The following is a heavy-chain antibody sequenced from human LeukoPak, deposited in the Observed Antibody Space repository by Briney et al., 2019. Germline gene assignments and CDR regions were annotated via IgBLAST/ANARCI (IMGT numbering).Heavy chain of an antibody. CDR1: EFTFSSYA. V-gene: IGHV3-23*01. CDR2: ISGSGGST. D-gene: IGHD3-10*01. J-gene: IGHJ4*02. Sequence: GGSLRLSRAASEFTFSSYAMSWVRRAAGKGLEWVSAISGSGGSTYYADSVKGRFTISRDNSKNTLYLQMNSLRAEDTAVYYCANEGRLWFGEGRGGYWGEGTLVTVSS. CDR3: ANEGRLWFGEGRGGY.